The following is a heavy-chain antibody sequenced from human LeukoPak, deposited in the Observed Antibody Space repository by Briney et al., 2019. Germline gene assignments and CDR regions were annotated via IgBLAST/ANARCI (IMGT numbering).Heavy chain of an antibody. CDR2: ISGNGGIT. J-gene: IGHJ4*02. V-gene: IGHV3-23*01. CDR1: GFTFSSYA. Sequence: PGGSLRLSCGASGFTFSSYAMSWVCQAPGKGLEWVSSISGNGGITYYTEPVKGRFTVSRDNSESTLYLQMNSLRVEDTAIYYCGKDRPNYYDSSGHYYRRNGDYWGQGTLVTVSS. D-gene: IGHD3-22*01. CDR3: GKDRPNYYDSSGHYYRRNGDY.